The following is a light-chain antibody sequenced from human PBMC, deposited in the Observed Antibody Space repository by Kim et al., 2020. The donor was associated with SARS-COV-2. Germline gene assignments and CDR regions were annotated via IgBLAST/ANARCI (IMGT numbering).Light chain of an antibody. V-gene: IGLV3-19*01. Sequence: GQTGRNTSQGERIRSYYGSWDEQKPGQANVLVIYAKNNRPSGIPDRFSGSSSGNTASLTITGAQEEDEADYYCKSRETSGYLLVFGGGTQLTVL. CDR1: RIRSYY. CDR3: KSRETSGYLLV. J-gene: IGLJ2*01. CDR2: AKN.